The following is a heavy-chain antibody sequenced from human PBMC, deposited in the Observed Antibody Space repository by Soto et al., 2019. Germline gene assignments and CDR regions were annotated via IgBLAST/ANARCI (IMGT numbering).Heavy chain of an antibody. V-gene: IGHV1-18*01. CDR1: GYTFTSYG. D-gene: IGHD3-22*01. CDR2: ISAYNGNT. Sequence: QVQLVQSGAEVKKPGASVQVSCKASGYTFTSYGMSWVRQAPGQGREWMGWISAYNGNTNSAQKLQGRVTMNTDTSRSTGYMQLRSLRPDATAVAYCAGGRSGYYNHWGQGPLVTVSS. CDR3: AGGRSGYYNH. J-gene: IGHJ5*02.